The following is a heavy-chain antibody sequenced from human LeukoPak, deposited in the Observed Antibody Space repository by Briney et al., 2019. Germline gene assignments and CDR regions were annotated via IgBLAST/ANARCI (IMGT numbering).Heavy chain of an antibody. D-gene: IGHD3-22*01. CDR3: AKTLGPLIVVVDYFDY. J-gene: IGHJ4*02. CDR1: GFTFSSYE. V-gene: IGHV3-48*03. Sequence: GGSQRLSCAASGFTFSSYEMNWVRQAPGKGLEWVSYISSSGSTTYYADSVKGRFTISRDNSKNTLYLQMNSLRAEDTAVYYCAKTLGPLIVVVDYFDYWGQGTLVTVSS. CDR2: ISSSGSTT.